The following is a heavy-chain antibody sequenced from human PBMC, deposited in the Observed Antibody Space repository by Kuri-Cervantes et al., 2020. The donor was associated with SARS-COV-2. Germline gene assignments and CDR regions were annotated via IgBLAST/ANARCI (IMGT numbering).Heavy chain of an antibody. D-gene: IGHD6-6*01. Sequence: SLKISCAASGFTFDDYAMHWVRQAPGKGLEWVSGISWNSGSIGYADSVKGRFTISRDNSKNTLYLQMNSLRAEDTAVYYCACSSSDYWGQGTLVTVSS. V-gene: IGHV3-9*01. CDR3: ACSSSDY. J-gene: IGHJ4*02. CDR1: GFTFDDYA. CDR2: ISWNSGSI.